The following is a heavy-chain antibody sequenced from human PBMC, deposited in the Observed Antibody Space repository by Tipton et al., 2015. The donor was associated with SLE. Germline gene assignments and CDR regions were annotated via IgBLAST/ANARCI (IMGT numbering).Heavy chain of an antibody. CDR1: GYTFTDSF. J-gene: IGHJ4*03. V-gene: IGHV1-2*02. CDR3: ARDAGYGCAD. CDR2: INPKSGAT. Sequence: QLVQSGPEVKKPGASLKVSCKASGYTFTDSFLQWARQAPGQGLEWMGWINPKSGATNYAQRFQGRVTMTRDTSSTTASLELSRLSSDDTAVYYCARDAGYGCADWFQGTTVTVSS. D-gene: IGHD5-12*01.